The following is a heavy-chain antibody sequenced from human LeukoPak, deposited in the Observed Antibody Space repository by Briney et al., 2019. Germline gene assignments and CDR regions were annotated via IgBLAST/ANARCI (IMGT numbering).Heavy chain of an antibody. D-gene: IGHD3-10*01. J-gene: IGHJ4*02. CDR2: ISGNSAHT. V-gene: IGHV3-23*01. CDR1: GFTFSNYA. CDR3: AKGVRLWFVFYFDY. Sequence: PGGSLRLSCAASGFTFSNYAMSWVRQAPGKGLEWVSSISGNSAHTYYADSVKGRFTVSRDNSNNILYLQMNSLRVEDTAVYCGAKGVRLWFVFYFDYWGQGTLATVSS.